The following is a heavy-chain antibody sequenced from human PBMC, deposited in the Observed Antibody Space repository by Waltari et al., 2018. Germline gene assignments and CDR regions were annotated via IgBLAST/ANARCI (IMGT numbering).Heavy chain of an antibody. CDR1: GGSISSGSYY. V-gene: IGHV4-61*02. D-gene: IGHD2-2*01. CDR2: IYTSGST. CDR3: ARDISGAYCSSTSCFYYYYYGMDV. J-gene: IGHJ6*02. Sequence: QVQLQESGPGLVKPSQTLSLTCTVSGGSISSGSYYWSWIRQPAGKGLEWIGRIYTSGSTNYNPSLKRRVTISVDTSKNQCSLKLSSVTAADTAVYYCARDISGAYCSSTSCFYYYYYGMDVWGQGTTVTVSS.